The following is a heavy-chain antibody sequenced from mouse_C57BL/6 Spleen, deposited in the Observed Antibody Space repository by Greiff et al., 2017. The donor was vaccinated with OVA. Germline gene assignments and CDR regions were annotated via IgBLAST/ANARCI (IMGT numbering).Heavy chain of an antibody. CDR2: INPGGGGT. CDR3: ARSGERDDYDDGGWGAD. J-gene: IGHJ3*01. D-gene: IGHD2-4*01. CDR1: GYAFTNYL. V-gene: IGHV1-54*01. Sequence: VQLQQSGAELVRPGTSVKVSCKASGYAFTNYLIEWVKQRPGQGLEWIGVINPGGGGTNYNEKFKGKATLTADKSSSTAYMQLSSLTSEDSAGYFCARSGERDDYDDGGWGADWGQGTLVTVSA.